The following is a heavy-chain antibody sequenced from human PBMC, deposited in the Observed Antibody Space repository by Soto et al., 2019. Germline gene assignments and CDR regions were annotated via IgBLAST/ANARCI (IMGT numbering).Heavy chain of an antibody. CDR3: ERDKVRPQLGGNYYYIMDV. J-gene: IGHJ6*02. D-gene: IGHD3-10*01. CDR2: IMPIFGTP. CDR1: GGTFSSYA. Sequence: QVQLVQSGSEVKKPGSSVKVSCKASGGTFSSYAISWVRQVPGQGLEWMGGIMPIFGTPDYAQKFQGRVTITADESTSIAYMELSSLRSEDTGVYYCERDKVRPQLGGNYYYIMDVWGQGTTVTVSS. V-gene: IGHV1-69*12.